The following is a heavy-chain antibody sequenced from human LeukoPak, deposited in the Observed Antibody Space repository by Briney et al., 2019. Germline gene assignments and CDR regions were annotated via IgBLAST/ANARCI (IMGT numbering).Heavy chain of an antibody. CDR2: ISGSGDST. CDR3: ARRSGGYYTWFDP. CDR1: GFTFSSYA. V-gene: IGHV3-23*01. D-gene: IGHD3-3*01. J-gene: IGHJ5*02. Sequence: HAGGSLRLSCAASGFTFSSYAMSWVRQTPGKGLEWVSVISGSGDSTYYVDSVKGRFTISRDNSKNTLYLQMNSLRAEDTAVYYCARRSGGYYTWFDPWGQGTLVTVSS.